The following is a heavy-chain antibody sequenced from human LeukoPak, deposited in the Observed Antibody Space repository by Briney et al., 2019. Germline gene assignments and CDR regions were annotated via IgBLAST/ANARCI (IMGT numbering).Heavy chain of an antibody. CDR3: ARSYYYDSAGIIDY. CDR1: GGSFSGYY. D-gene: IGHD3-22*01. Sequence: SETLSLTCAVYGGSFSGYYWSWIRQPPGKGLEWIGNIFYSGSTYYSPSLKSRVTISLDTSRNQFSLKLSSVTAADTAVYYCARSYYYDSAGIIDYWGQGTLVTVSS. V-gene: IGHV4-34*12. J-gene: IGHJ4*02. CDR2: IFYSGST.